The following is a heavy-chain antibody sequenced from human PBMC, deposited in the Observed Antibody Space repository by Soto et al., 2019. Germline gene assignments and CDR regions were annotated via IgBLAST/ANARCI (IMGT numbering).Heavy chain of an antibody. CDR3: ARGTGSSWFDY. CDR2: INTGNGDT. V-gene: IGHV1-3*04. Sequence: ASVKVSCKASGYSFTNHYIHWLRQAPAQNLEWVAWINTGNGDTKSSQNFQGRVTITRDTSASTAYMELSSLTFEDTAVYYCARGTGSSWFDYWGQGTLVTVSS. J-gene: IGHJ4*02. CDR1: GYSFTNHY. D-gene: IGHD6-13*01.